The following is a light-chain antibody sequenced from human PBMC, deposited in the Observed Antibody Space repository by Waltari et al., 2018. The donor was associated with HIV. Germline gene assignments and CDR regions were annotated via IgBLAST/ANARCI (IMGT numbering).Light chain of an antibody. CDR3: QSYDNSLTSYV. V-gene: IGLV1-40*03. CDR1: RPNTGAGFD. J-gene: IGLJ1*01. CDR2: ATT. Sequence: QSVLTQPPSVSGPPGQRVTIPCSGNRPNTGAGFDVHWYQHLPGTAPKLLIYATTNRPSGVPDRFSGSKSGASASLAITGLQAEDEADYYCQSYDNSLTSYVFATGTRVTVL.